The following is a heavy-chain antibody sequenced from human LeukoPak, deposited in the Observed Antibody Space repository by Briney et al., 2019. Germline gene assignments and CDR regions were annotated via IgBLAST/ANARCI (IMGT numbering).Heavy chain of an antibody. CDR2: IIPIFGTA. CDR3: ARVAGSYYDGDFDY. D-gene: IGHD1-26*01. J-gene: IGHJ4*02. V-gene: IGHV1-69*13. CDR1: GGTFSSYA. Sequence: GASVKVSCKASGGTFSSYAISWVRQAPGQGLEWMGGIIPIFGTANYAQKFQGRVTITADESTSTAYMELSSLRSEDTAVYYCARVAGSYYDGDFDYWGQGTLVTVSS.